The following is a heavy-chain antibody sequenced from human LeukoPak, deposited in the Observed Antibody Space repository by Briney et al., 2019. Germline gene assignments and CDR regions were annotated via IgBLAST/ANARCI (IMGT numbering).Heavy chain of an antibody. D-gene: IGHD3-16*01. CDR3: AKEGRRLGGPPDAFDI. V-gene: IGHV3-9*03. Sequence: SLRLSCAASGFTFDDYAMHWVRQAPGKGLEWVSGISWNSGSIGYADSVKGRFTISRDNAKSSLYLQMNSLRAEDMALYYCAKEGRRLGGPPDAFDIWGQGTMVTVSS. CDR1: GFTFDDYA. CDR2: ISWNSGSI. J-gene: IGHJ3*02.